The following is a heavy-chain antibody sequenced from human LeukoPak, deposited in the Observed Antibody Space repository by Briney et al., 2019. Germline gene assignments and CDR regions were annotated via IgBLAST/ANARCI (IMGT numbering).Heavy chain of an antibody. CDR2: ISYDGSNK. CDR1: GFTFSSYG. V-gene: IGHV3-30*18. D-gene: IGHD2-21*02. J-gene: IGHJ4*02. CDR3: AKVPPPIVVVTASIDY. Sequence: GGSLRLSCAASGFTFSSYGMHWVRQAPGKGLEWVAVISYDGSNKYYADSVKGRFTISRDNSKNTLYLQMNSLRAEDTAVYYCAKVPPPIVVVTASIDYWGQGTLVTVSS.